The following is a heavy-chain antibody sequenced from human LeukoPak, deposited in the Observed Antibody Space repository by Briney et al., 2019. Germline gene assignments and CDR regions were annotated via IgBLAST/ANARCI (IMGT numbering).Heavy chain of an antibody. CDR1: GFTFSSYA. D-gene: IGHD3-22*01. J-gene: IGHJ3*02. CDR3: AINYYYDSSGYYYEGAFDI. Sequence: GGSLRLXCAASGFTFSSYAMSWVRQAPGKGLEWVSAISGSGGSTYYADSAKGRFTISRDNSKNTLYLQMNSLRAEDTAVYYCAINYYYDSSGYYYEGAFDIWGQGTMVTVSS. CDR2: ISGSGGST. V-gene: IGHV3-23*01.